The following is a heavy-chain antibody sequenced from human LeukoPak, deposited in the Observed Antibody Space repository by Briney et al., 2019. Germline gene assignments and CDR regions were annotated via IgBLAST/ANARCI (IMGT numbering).Heavy chain of an antibody. V-gene: IGHV3-74*01. CDR2: INSDGSST. Sequence: GGSLRLSCAASGFTFRSYWMNWVRRAPGKGLVWVSRINSDGSSTSYADSVKGRFTISRDNARNSLYLQMNSLRAEDTAVYYCARAMDVWGQGTTVTVSS. J-gene: IGHJ6*02. CDR1: GFTFRSYW. CDR3: ARAMDV.